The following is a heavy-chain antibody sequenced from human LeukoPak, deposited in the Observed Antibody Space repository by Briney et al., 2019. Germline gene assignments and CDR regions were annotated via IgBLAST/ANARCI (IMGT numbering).Heavy chain of an antibody. Sequence: GASVKVSCKASGFTFTSSAVQWVRQARGQRFEWIGWIVVGSGNTNYAQKFQERVTITRDMSTSTAYMELSSLRSEDTAVYYCAAGTLWFGESYDDYWGQGTLVTVSS. J-gene: IGHJ4*02. CDR2: IVVGSGNT. D-gene: IGHD3-10*01. V-gene: IGHV1-58*01. CDR1: GFTFTSSA. CDR3: AAGTLWFGESYDDY.